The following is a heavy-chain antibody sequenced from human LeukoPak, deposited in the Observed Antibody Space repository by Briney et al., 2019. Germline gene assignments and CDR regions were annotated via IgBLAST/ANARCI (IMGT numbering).Heavy chain of an antibody. CDR1: GFTFDDYA. V-gene: IGHV3-9*01. CDR3: AKDAMVRAVVGFPHAGDYFDY. Sequence: GGSLRLSCAASGFTFDDYAMHWVRQAPGKGLEWVSGISWNSGSIGYADSVKGRFTISRDNAKNSLYLQMNSLRAEDTALYYCAKDAMVRAVVGFPHAGDYFDYWGQGTLVTVSS. J-gene: IGHJ4*02. D-gene: IGHD3-10*01. CDR2: ISWNSGSI.